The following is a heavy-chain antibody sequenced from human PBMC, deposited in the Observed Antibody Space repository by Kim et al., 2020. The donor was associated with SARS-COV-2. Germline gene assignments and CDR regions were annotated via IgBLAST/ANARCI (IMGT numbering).Heavy chain of an antibody. V-gene: IGHV3-11*06. CDR3: AREDDILTGSIDY. Sequence: GDSVRGRFTIPRDNAKNLVYLQMDRLRAEDTAVYFCAREDDILTGSIDYWGQGILVTVSS. D-gene: IGHD3-9*01. J-gene: IGHJ4*02.